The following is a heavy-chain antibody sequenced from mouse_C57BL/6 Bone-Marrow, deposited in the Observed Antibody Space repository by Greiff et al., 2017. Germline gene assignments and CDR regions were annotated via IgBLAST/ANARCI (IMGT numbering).Heavy chain of an antibody. Sequence: QVQLQQPGAELVKPGASVKLSCKASGYTFTSYWMPWVKQRPGRGLAWIGRIAPNSGGTKYNEKFKSQATLTVDKPSSTAYMQLSSLTSEDSAVYYCARLDSSGDVLDYWGQGTTLTVSS. CDR3: ARLDSSGDVLDY. CDR1: GYTFTSYW. CDR2: IAPNSGGT. V-gene: IGHV1-72*01. J-gene: IGHJ2*01. D-gene: IGHD3-2*02.